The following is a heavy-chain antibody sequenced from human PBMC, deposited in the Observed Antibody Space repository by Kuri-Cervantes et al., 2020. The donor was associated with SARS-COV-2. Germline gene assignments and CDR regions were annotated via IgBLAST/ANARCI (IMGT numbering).Heavy chain of an antibody. CDR2: ISWNSGSI. V-gene: IGHV3-9*01. CDR3: AKSITGTSLFDY. D-gene: IGHD1-20*01. J-gene: IGHJ4*02. Sequence: SLKISCAASGFTFDDYAMHWVRQAPGKGLEWVSGISWNSGSIGYADSVKGRFTISRDNAKNMLFLQMNSLRAEDTAVYYCAKSITGTSLFDYWGQGTLVTVSS. CDR1: GFTFDDYA.